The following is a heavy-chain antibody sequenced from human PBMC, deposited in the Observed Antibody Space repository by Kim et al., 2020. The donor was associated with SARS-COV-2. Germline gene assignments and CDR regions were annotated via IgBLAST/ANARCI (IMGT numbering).Heavy chain of an antibody. CDR1: GYTFTSYD. CDR2: MNPNSGNT. Sequence: ASVKVSCKAFGYTFTSYDINWVRQATGQGLEWMGWMNPNSGNTGYAQKFQGRVTMTRNTSISTAYMELSSLRSEDTAVYYCARGAVLRPYYDILTGYYYWGQGTLVTVSS. J-gene: IGHJ4*02. D-gene: IGHD3-9*01. CDR3: ARGAVLRPYYDILTGYYY. V-gene: IGHV1-8*01.